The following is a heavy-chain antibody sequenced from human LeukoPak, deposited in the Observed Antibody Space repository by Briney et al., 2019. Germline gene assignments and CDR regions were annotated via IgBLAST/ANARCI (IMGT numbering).Heavy chain of an antibody. D-gene: IGHD6-19*01. Sequence: SQTLSLTCATSGDSVSSNSATWNWIRQSPSRGLEWLGRTYYRSKWYNDYATSVKSRITIKPDTSKNQFSLQLNSVAPEDTAVYYCARDGMAVAVGYFDLWGRGTLVTVSS. CDR3: ARDGMAVAVGYFDL. CDR1: GDSVSSNSAT. V-gene: IGHV6-1*01. J-gene: IGHJ2*01. CDR2: TYYRSKWYN.